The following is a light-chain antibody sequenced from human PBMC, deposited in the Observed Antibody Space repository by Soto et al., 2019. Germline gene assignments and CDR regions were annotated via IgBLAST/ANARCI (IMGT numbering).Light chain of an antibody. V-gene: IGLV2-14*01. CDR3: SSYTSISRNV. CDR2: DVS. Sequence: QSALTQPASVSGSPGQSITISCTGTSSGVGGYNYVSWYQQHQGKTPQLMIYDVSNRPSGVYNRFSGSKSGNTASLTISGLQAADETDYYFSSYTSISRNVFGTGTKVTVL. CDR1: SSGVGGYNY. J-gene: IGLJ1*01.